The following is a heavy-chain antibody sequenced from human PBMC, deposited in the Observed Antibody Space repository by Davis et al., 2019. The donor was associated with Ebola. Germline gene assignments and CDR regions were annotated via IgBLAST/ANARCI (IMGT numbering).Heavy chain of an antibody. D-gene: IGHD3-22*01. CDR2: INAGNGNT. Sequence: AASVKVSCKASGYTFTSYAMHWVRQAPGQRLEWMGWINAGNGNTKYSQKFQGRVTITRDTSASTAYMELRSLRSDDTAVYYCARDLGYDSSGYLLDYWGQGTLVTVSS. CDR3: ARDLGYDSSGYLLDY. J-gene: IGHJ4*02. V-gene: IGHV1-3*01. CDR1: GYTFTSYA.